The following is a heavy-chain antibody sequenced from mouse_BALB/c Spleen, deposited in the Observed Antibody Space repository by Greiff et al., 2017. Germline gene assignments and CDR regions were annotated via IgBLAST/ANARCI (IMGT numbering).Heavy chain of an antibody. CDR3: ASGKYGNSFAY. CDR1: GFNIKDTY. CDR2: IDPANGNT. D-gene: IGHD2-10*02. V-gene: IGHV14-3*02. J-gene: IGHJ3*01. Sequence: EVQLQQSGAELVKPGASVKLSCTASGFNIKDTYMHWVKQRPEQGLEWIGRIDPANGNTKYDPKFQGKATITADTSSNTAYLQLSSLTSEDTAVYYGASGKYGNSFAYWGQGTLVTVSA.